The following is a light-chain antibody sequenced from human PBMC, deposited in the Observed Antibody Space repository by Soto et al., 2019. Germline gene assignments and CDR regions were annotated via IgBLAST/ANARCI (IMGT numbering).Light chain of an antibody. CDR2: GAS. V-gene: IGKV3-20*01. J-gene: IGKJ3*01. Sequence: EIVLTQSPGTLSLSPGERATLSCRASQSVSSSYLAWSQQKPGQAPRLLIYGASSRATGIPDRFSGSGSGTDFTLTISTLEPEGFAVYYCQQYGSSPVTFGRGPKVDIK. CDR1: QSVSSSY. CDR3: QQYGSSPVT.